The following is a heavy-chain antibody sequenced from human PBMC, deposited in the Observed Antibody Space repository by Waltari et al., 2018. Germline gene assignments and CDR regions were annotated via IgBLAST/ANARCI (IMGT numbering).Heavy chain of an antibody. CDR2: IRYDGSNK. CDR1: GFTVSSNY. D-gene: IGHD1-26*01. J-gene: IGHJ4*02. V-gene: IGHV3-30*02. Sequence: VQLVESGGGLIQPGGSLRLSCAASGFTVSSNYMSWVRQAPGKGLEWVAFIRYDGSNKYYADSVKGRFTISRDNSKNTLYLQMNSLRAEDTAVYYCAKNGATHYYFDYWGQGTLVTVSS. CDR3: AKNGATHYYFDY.